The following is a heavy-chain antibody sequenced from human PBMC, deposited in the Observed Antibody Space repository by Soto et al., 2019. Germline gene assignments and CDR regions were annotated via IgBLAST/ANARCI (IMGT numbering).Heavy chain of an antibody. J-gene: IGHJ3*02. D-gene: IGHD4-17*01. V-gene: IGHV5-51*01. CDR1: GYSFTSYW. CDR2: IYPGDSDT. CDR3: ARGDHDYGDSYHPTSGFDI. Sequence: GESLKISCKGSGYSFTSYWIGWVRQMPGKGLEWMGIIYPGDSDTRYSPSFQGQVTISADKSISTAYLQWSSLKASDTAVYYCARGDHDYGDSYHPTSGFDIWGQGTMVTVSS.